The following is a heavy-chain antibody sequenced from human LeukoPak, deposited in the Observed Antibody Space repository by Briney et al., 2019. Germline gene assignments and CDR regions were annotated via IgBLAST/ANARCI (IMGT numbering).Heavy chain of an antibody. V-gene: IGHV3-11*04. J-gene: IGHJ4*02. D-gene: IGHD1-1*01. CDR2: ISSSGSTI. Sequence: GGSLRLSCAASGFTFSDYYMSWIRHAPGKGLEWVSYISSSGSTIYYADSVKGRFTISRDNAKNSLYLQMNSLRAEDTAVYYCARDSFNLNWSPQGDYWGQGTLVTVSS. CDR1: GFTFSDYY. CDR3: ARDSFNLNWSPQGDY.